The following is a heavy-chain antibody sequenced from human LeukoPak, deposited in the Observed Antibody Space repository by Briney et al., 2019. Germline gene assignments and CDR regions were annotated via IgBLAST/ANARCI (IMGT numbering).Heavy chain of an antibody. CDR1: PDSISSSTYY. J-gene: IGHJ5*02. Sequence: SETLSLTCTVSPDSISSSTYYWGWIRQPPGKGLEWIGSGYYSGSTYYNPSLKSRVTISVDTSKNQFSLRLSFVTATDTAVYYCARLEYNWFDPWGQGTLVTVSS. CDR3: ARLEYNWFDP. D-gene: IGHD3-3*01. CDR2: GYYSGST. V-gene: IGHV4-39*01.